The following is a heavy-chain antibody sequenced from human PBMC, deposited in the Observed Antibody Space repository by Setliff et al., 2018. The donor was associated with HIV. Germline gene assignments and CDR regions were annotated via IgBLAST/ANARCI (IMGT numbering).Heavy chain of an antibody. CDR3: ARGRLYGVVDY. J-gene: IGHJ4*02. V-gene: IGHV4-59*01. CDR2: IYYSGGT. CDR1: GGSISAYY. D-gene: IGHD3-10*01. Sequence: SETLSLTCTVSGGSISAYYWSWIRQPPGKGLEWIGYIYYSGGTTYNPSLKSRVTISVGASKSQFSLNLTSVTVADTAIYYCARGRLYGVVDYWGQGTLVTVSS.